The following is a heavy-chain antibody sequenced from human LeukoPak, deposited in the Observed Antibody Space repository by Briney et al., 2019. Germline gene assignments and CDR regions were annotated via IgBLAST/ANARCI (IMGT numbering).Heavy chain of an antibody. CDR1: AGTFSSYA. CDR3: ARAPRYSSSWYFDY. Sequence: ASVTVSCTSSAGTFSSYAISWVRQAPGQGLEWMGGIIPIFGTANYAQKFQGRVTITADESTSTAYMELSSLRSEDTAVYYCARAPRYSSSWYFDYWGQGTLVTVSS. J-gene: IGHJ4*02. V-gene: IGHV1-69*13. D-gene: IGHD6-13*01. CDR2: IIPIFGTA.